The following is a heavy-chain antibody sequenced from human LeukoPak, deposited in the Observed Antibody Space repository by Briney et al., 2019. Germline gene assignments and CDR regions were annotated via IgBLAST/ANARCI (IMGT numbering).Heavy chain of an antibody. CDR1: VYTLTELS. CDR2: FDPEDGET. D-gene: IGHD3-10*01. Sequence: GASVTVSRKVSVYTLTELSMHWVRQAPRKGGAWMGGFDPEDGETIYAQKFQGRVTMTEDTSTDTAYMELSSLRSEDTAVYYCATGLVRGVIVYWGQGTLVTVSS. J-gene: IGHJ4*02. CDR3: ATGLVRGVIVY. V-gene: IGHV1-24*01.